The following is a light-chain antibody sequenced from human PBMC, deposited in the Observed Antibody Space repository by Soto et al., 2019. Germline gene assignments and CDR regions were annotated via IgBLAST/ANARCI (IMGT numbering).Light chain of an antibody. CDR2: KAS. CDR1: QTITNW. J-gene: IGKJ1*01. CDR3: YQYNSASPGT. Sequence: QRTQYPSSLSASVGDRVPITRRSSQTITNWLAWYQQKTGKAPKVMIYKASRLHNGVASGFIGGGSGTAVSIIIISLQHADCAAFYCYQYNSASPGTFGQGTKVDIK. V-gene: IGKV1-5*03.